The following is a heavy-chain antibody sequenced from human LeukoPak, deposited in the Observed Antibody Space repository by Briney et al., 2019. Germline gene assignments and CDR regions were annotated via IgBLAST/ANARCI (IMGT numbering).Heavy chain of an antibody. CDR3: ARVLRAAGLDF. CDR1: GGSISDRSS. D-gene: IGHD6-25*01. V-gene: IGHV4-39*07. CDR2: IHNDGRT. J-gene: IGHJ4*02. Sequence: SETLPLNCNVSGGSISDRSSWGRLRQPPGKGLEWIGNIHNDGRTASNPSLKSRVTISLDTSTNQFYLKVNSVTAADTAFYYCARVLRAAGLDFWGQGILVTISS.